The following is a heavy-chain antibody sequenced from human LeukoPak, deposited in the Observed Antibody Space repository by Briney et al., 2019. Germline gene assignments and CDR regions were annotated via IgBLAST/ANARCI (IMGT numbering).Heavy chain of an antibody. D-gene: IGHD1-26*01. CDR1: GGSISSGGYY. J-gene: IGHJ3*02. CDR3: ARVYRYSGSKSNTTRAFDI. Sequence: SETLSLTCTVSGGSISSGGYYWSWIRQPPGKGLEWIGYIYHSGSTYYNPSLKSRVTISVDRSKNQFSLKLSSVTAADTAVYYCARVYRYSGSKSNTTRAFDIWGQGTMVTVSS. CDR2: IYHSGST. V-gene: IGHV4-30-2*01.